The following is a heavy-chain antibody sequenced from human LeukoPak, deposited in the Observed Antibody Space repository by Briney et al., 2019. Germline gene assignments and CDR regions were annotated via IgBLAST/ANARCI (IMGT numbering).Heavy chain of an antibody. Sequence: SETLSLTCTVSGGSISSNSFYWGWIRQPPGKGLEWIGSIYYSGSTYYNPSLKSRVTISVDTSKNQFSLKLSSVTAADTAVYYCARHRGYYNILTGYTGRYYFDSWGQGTLVTVSS. V-gene: IGHV4-39*01. J-gene: IGHJ4*02. CDR2: IYYSGST. CDR3: ARHRGYYNILTGYTGRYYFDS. CDR1: GGSISSNSFY. D-gene: IGHD3-9*01.